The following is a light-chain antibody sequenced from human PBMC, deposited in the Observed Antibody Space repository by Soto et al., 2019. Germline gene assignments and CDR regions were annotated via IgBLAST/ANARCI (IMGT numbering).Light chain of an antibody. CDR2: GAS. J-gene: IGKJ4*01. CDR3: RQYNNWPPLT. Sequence: EIVMTQSPATLSVSPGERATLSCRASQSVSSNLAWYQQKPGQAPRLLIYGASTRATGIPARFRGSGSGTEFTLTISSLQSEDFAVYYCRQYNNWPPLTFGGGTKVEIK. CDR1: QSVSSN. V-gene: IGKV3-15*01.